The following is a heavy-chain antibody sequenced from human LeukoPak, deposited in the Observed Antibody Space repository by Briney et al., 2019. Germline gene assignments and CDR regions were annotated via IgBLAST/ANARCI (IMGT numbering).Heavy chain of an antibody. Sequence: GGSLRLSCAASGFTFSSYGMHWVRQAPGKGLEWVAFIRYDGSNKYYADSVKGRFTISRDNSKNTLYLQMNSLRAEDTAVYYCAKRHDILTGSFDYWGQGTLVTVSS. CDR3: AKRHDILTGSFDY. D-gene: IGHD3-9*01. V-gene: IGHV3-30*02. CDR2: IRYDGSNK. CDR1: GFTFSSYG. J-gene: IGHJ4*02.